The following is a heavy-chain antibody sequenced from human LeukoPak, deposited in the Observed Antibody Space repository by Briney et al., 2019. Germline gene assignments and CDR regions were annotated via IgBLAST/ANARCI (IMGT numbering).Heavy chain of an antibody. Sequence: ASVKVSCKASGYTFTGYYMHWVRQAPGQGLEWMGIINPSGGSTSYAQKFQGRVTMTRDMSTGTVYMELSSLRSEDTAVYYCARSRYSSSSGDYWGQGTLVTVSS. CDR1: GYTFTGYY. D-gene: IGHD6-6*01. CDR3: ARSRYSSSSGDY. V-gene: IGHV1-46*01. J-gene: IGHJ4*02. CDR2: INPSGGST.